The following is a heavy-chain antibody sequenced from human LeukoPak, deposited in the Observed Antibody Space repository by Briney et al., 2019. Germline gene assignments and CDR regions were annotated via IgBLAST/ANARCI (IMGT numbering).Heavy chain of an antibody. Sequence: SVKVSCKASGFTFTSSAVQWVRQARGQRLEWIGWIVVGSGNTNYAQKFQGRVTMTRDTSTSTVYMELSSLRSEDTAVYYCARALLPGIAAAATSYWGQGTLVTVSS. D-gene: IGHD6-13*01. J-gene: IGHJ4*02. CDR2: IVVGSGNT. V-gene: IGHV1-58*01. CDR1: GFTFTSSA. CDR3: ARALLPGIAAAATSY.